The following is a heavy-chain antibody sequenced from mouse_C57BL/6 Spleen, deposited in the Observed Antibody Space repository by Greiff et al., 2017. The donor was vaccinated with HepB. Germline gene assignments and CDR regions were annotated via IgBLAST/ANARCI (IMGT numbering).Heavy chain of an antibody. D-gene: IGHD1-2*01. Sequence: QVQLQQPGAELVKPGASVKLSCKASGYTFTSYWMHWVKQRPGQGLEWIGMIHPNSGSTNYNEKFKSKATLTVDKSSSTAYMQLSSLTSEDSAVYYCARSITTACSSSYYAMDYWGQGTSVTVSS. CDR1: GYTFTSYW. V-gene: IGHV1-64*01. CDR2: IHPNSGST. J-gene: IGHJ4*01. CDR3: ARSITTACSSSYYAMDY.